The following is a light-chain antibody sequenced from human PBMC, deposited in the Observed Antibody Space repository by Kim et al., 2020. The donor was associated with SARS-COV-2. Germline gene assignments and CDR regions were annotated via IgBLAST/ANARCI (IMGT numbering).Light chain of an antibody. Sequence: VSPGERVPLSCRARQNVYNGLAWYQQKRGQPPRLLVYGASTRASGIPARFSGSGSGTEFTLTISGLQSEDFTVYFCQQYNRWPLTFGGGTKVDIK. CDR1: QNVYNG. V-gene: IGKV3-15*01. J-gene: IGKJ4*01. CDR2: GAS. CDR3: QQYNRWPLT.